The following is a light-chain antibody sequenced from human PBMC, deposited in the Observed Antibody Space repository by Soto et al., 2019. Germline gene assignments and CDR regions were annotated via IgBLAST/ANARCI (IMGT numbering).Light chain of an antibody. Sequence: QSALTQPASVSGSPGQSITISCTGTSSNVVTYNLVSWYQQHPGEAPKLLIYEVSERPSGVSIRFTASKSGNTASLTISGLQAEDEADYYCCSYADVSSYVFGTGTKLTVL. CDR1: SSNVVTYNL. J-gene: IGLJ1*01. CDR3: CSYADVSSYV. CDR2: EVS. V-gene: IGLV2-23*02.